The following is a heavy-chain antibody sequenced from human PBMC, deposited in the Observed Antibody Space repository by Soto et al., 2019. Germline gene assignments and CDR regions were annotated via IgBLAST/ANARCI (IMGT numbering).Heavy chain of an antibody. Sequence: PVGSLRLSCAASGFTFSSYSMNWVRQAPGKGLGWVSSISSSSSYIYYADSVKGRFTISRDNAKNSLYLQMNSLRAEDTAVYYCARAKQQLVKVGYYYYGMDVWGQGTTVTVSS. CDR2: ISSSSSYI. CDR3: ARAKQQLVKVGYYYYGMDV. CDR1: GFTFSSYS. J-gene: IGHJ6*02. D-gene: IGHD6-13*01. V-gene: IGHV3-21*01.